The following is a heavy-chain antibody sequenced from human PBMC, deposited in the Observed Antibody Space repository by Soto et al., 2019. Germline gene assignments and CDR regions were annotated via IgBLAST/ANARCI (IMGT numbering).Heavy chain of an antibody. CDR3: ARDPPGTGIEY. CDR2: INPDGSGT. D-gene: IGHD1-1*01. CDR1: GFTFSTYW. V-gene: IGHV3-74*01. Sequence: EVQLVESGGGLVQPGGSLRLSCAASGFTFSTYWMHWVRQGPGKGLVWVSRINPDGSGTAYADSVKGRFTISRDNARNTLYLQMISLRAEDTAVYYCARDPPGTGIEYRGQGTLVTVSS. J-gene: IGHJ4*02.